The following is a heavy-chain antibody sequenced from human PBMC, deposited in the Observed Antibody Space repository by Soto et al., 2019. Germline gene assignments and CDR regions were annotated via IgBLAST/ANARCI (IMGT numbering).Heavy chain of an antibody. Sequence: ASVKVSCKASGYTFTTYALHWVRQAPGQRPEWMGWINPASGHTKYSKKFQDRVTITRDTSASTGYMELSSLRSEDTAVYYFGRSVVGATGEVLYNAMDVWGQGTTVTVSS. D-gene: IGHD1-26*01. J-gene: IGHJ6*02. CDR1: GYTFTTYA. V-gene: IGHV1-3*01. CDR2: INPASGHT. CDR3: GRSVVGATGEVLYNAMDV.